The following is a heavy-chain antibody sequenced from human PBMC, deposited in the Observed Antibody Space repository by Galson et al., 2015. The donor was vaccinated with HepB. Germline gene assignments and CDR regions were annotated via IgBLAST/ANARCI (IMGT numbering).Heavy chain of an antibody. V-gene: IGHV4-59*08. D-gene: IGHD1-1*01. CDR1: GGSISDNY. CDR2: ISYSGSS. Sequence: ETLSLTCTVSGGSISDNYWSWIRQPPGAGLEWIAYISYSGSSNYNPSLKSRVTISMDTSKNQLSLKLSSVTAADTAVYYCARHLRLGTGRGTFDVWGQGTMVTVFS. CDR3: ARHLRLGTGRGTFDV. J-gene: IGHJ3*01.